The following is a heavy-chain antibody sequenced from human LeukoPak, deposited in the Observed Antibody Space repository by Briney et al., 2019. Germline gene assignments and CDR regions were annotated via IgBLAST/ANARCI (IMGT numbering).Heavy chain of an antibody. V-gene: IGHV3-7*01. J-gene: IGHJ4*02. CDR1: GFTFSSFE. CDR2: INQDGSEK. Sequence: GGSLRLSCAASGFTFSSFEVNWVRQAPGKGLEWVANINQDGSEKYYVDSVKGRFTISRDSAKNSVYLQMNSLRVEDTAVYYCARDGGVSGYDLLDYWGQGTLVTVSS. D-gene: IGHD5-12*01. CDR3: ARDGGVSGYDLLDY.